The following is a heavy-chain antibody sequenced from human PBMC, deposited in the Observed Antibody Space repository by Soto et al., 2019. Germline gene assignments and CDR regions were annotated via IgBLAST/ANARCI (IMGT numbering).Heavy chain of an antibody. D-gene: IGHD6-13*01. CDR1: GFTFSSYG. Sequence: QVQLVESGGGVVQPGRSLRLSCAASGFTFSSYGIHWVRQAPGKGLEWVAAIWFDGSHRFYADSVKGRFTISRDNSKNTLYLQMNSLRAEDTAVYYCARAMAAGTHAFDMWGQGTMVTVSS. V-gene: IGHV3-33*01. CDR3: ARAMAAGTHAFDM. J-gene: IGHJ3*02. CDR2: IWFDGSHR.